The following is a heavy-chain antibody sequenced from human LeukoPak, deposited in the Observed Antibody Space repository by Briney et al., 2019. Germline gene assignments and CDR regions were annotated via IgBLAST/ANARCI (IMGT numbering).Heavy chain of an antibody. CDR2: IYHSGST. CDR3: ARDTGIAVAGGFDP. D-gene: IGHD6-19*01. Sequence: SETLSLTCTVSGYSFSSGYYWGWIRPPPGKGLEWIGCIYHSGSTYYHPSLKSRGTISVDTSKNQFSLELSSVTAADTAVYYCARDTGIAVAGGFDPWGQGTLVTVSS. V-gene: IGHV4-38-2*02. J-gene: IGHJ5*02. CDR1: GYSFSSGYY.